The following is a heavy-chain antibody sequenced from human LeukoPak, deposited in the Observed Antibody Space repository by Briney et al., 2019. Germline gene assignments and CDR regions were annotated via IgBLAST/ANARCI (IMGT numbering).Heavy chain of an antibody. J-gene: IGHJ4*02. CDR1: GFTFTSYA. D-gene: IGHD3-22*01. Sequence: NTGGPLRLSCAASGFTFTSYAMNWVRQAPGKGLEWVSSISSSSRDINYADSVKGRFTISRDNAWNSLYLQMNSLRAEDTAVYYCARDSDSSGHYYMDYFDYWGQGALVTVSS. CDR3: ARDSDSSGHYYMDYFDY. CDR2: ISSSSRDI. V-gene: IGHV3-21*01.